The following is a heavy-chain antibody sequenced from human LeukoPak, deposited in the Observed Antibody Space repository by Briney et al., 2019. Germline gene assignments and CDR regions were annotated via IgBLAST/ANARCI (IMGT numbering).Heavy chain of an antibody. Sequence: SETLSLTCAVYGGSFSGYYWSWILQPPGKGLEWIGEINHSGSTNYNPSLKSRVTISVDTSKNQFSLKLSSVTAADTAVYYCARKGYCSSTSCYPLLYYFDYWGQGTLVTVSS. V-gene: IGHV4-34*01. CDR3: ARKGYCSSTSCYPLLYYFDY. CDR2: INHSGST. D-gene: IGHD2-2*01. CDR1: GGSFSGYY. J-gene: IGHJ4*02.